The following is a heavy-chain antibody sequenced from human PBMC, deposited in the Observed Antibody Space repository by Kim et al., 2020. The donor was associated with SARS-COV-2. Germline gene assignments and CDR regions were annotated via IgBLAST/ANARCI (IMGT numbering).Heavy chain of an antibody. V-gene: IGHV4-31*03. J-gene: IGHJ5*02. CDR3: ARDLDWWFDP. CDR1: GGSISSGGYY. CDR2: IYYSGST. Sequence: SETLSLTCTVSGGSISSGGYYWSWIRQHPGKGLEWIGYIYYSGSTYYNPSLKSRVTISVDTSKNQFSLKLSSVTAADTAVYYCARDLDWWFDPWGQGTLVTVSS. D-gene: IGHD2-21*01.